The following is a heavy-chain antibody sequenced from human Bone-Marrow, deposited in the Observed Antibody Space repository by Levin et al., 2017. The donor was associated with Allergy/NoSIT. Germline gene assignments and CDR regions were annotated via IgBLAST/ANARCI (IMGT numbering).Heavy chain of an antibody. J-gene: IGHJ5*02. CDR1: GGSISSGGYY. V-gene: IGHV4-31*03. CDR3: ARGGSEGWFDP. D-gene: IGHD3-16*01. CDR2: IYYSGST. Sequence: PSETLSLTCTVSGGSISSGGYYWSWIRQHPGKGLEWIGYIYYSGSTYYNPSLKSRVTISVDTSKNQFSLKLSSVTAADTAVYYCARGGSEGWFDPWGQGTLVTVSS.